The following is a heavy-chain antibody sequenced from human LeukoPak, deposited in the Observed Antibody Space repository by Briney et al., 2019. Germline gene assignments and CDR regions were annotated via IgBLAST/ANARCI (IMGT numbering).Heavy chain of an antibody. CDR1: GYTFTGYY. J-gene: IGHJ4*02. V-gene: IGHV1-2*02. CDR3: ARNPSKSIAVRDDY. CDR2: INPNSGGT. D-gene: IGHD6-6*01. Sequence: GASVKVSCKASGYTFTGYYMHWVRQAPGQGLEWMGWINPNSGGTNYAQKFQGRVTMTRDTSISTAYMELSRLRSDDTAVYYCARNPSKSIAVRDDYWGQGTLVTVSS.